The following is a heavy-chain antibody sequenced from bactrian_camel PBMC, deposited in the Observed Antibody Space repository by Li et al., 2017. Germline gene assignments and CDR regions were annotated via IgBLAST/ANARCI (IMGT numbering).Heavy chain of an antibody. D-gene: IGHD4*01. Sequence: HVQLVESGGGSVQTGGSLRLSCTAPVDTYRNNCMYWVRQTPGKGHEWVSGTNAAGVTTVYAVSVEGRFTMSRDNAKNTLYLQLNSLKTEDTAMYYCANSRERYSDYVHVYWGQGTQVTVS. CDR1: VDTYRNNC. CDR2: TNAAGVTT. J-gene: IGHJ4*01. CDR3: ANSRERYSDYVHVY. V-gene: IGHV3S1*01.